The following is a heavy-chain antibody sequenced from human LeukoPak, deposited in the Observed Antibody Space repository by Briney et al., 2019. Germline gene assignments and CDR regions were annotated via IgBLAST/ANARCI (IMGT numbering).Heavy chain of an antibody. D-gene: IGHD2-15*01. CDR2: ITGSSSTI. V-gene: IGHV3-48*01. CDR3: ARDGGSPNGLDY. CDR1: GFTLSTYS. Sequence: GGSLRLSCAASGFTLSTYSMNWVRQAPGKGLEWVSYITGSSSTIFYTDSVRGRFTISRDNAKNSLYLQMSSLRAEDTALHYCARDGGSPNGLDYWGQGTLVTVSS. J-gene: IGHJ4*02.